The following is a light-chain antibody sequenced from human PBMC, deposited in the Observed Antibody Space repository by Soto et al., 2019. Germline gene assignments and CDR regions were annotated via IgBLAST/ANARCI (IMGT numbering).Light chain of an antibody. CDR3: QSYDPTLRTSL. J-gene: IGLJ2*01. Sequence: QSVLTQPASVSGSPGQSITISCTGSSSNIGAGHAVHWYQQLPGTAPKLLIHSNNNRPSGVPDRFSGSKSGTSASLAIAGLQADDEADYYCQSYDPTLRTSLFGGGTQLTVL. V-gene: IGLV1-40*01. CDR1: SSNIGAGHA. CDR2: SNN.